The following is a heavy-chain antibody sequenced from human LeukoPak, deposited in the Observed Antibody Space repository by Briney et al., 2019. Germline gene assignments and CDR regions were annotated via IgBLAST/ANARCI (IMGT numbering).Heavy chain of an antibody. V-gene: IGHV4-39*01. J-gene: IGHJ4*02. D-gene: IGHD3-10*01. CDR2: IYYSGST. CDR3: ARHVSSMVRGGTFDY. CDR1: GGSISSSSYY. Sequence: SETLSLTCTVSGGSISSSSYYWGWIRQPPGKGLEWIGSIYYSGSTYYNPSLESRVTISVDTSKNQFSLKLSSVTAADTAVYYCARHVSSMVRGGTFDYWGQGTLVTVSS.